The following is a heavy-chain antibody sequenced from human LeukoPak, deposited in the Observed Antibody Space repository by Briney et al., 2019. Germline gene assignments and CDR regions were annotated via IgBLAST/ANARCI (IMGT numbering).Heavy chain of an antibody. CDR2: ISLAGQT. V-gene: IGHV4/OR15-8*02. CDR3: SRESGAFCPFGY. CDR1: GGSISGTNW. D-gene: IGHD1-26*01. Sequence: SETPSLTCGVSGGSISGTNWWSWVRQPPGQGLEWIGEISLAGQTNYNPSLNGRVTMSLDKSSNQLSLNLTSVTAADTATYYCSRESGAFCPFGYWGQGALVIVSS. J-gene: IGHJ4*02.